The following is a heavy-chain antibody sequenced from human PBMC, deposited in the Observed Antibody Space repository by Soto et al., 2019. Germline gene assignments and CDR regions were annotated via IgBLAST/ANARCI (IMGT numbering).Heavy chain of an antibody. J-gene: IGHJ3*02. V-gene: IGHV3-30*18. CDR3: AKLHYDSSGWNDAFDI. D-gene: IGHD3-22*01. CDR1: GFTFSSYG. Sequence: GGSLRLSCAASGFTFSSYGMHWVRQAPGKGLEWVAVISYDGSNKYYADSVKGRFTISRDNSKNTLYLQMNSLRAEDTAVYYCAKLHYDSSGWNDAFDIWGQGTMVTVSS. CDR2: ISYDGSNK.